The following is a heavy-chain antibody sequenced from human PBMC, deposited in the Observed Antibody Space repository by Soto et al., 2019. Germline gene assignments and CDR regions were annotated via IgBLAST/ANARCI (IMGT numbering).Heavy chain of an antibody. D-gene: IGHD2-21*01. Sequence: QVQLVQSGAEVKKPGASVKVSCKACGYTFTSYGGSWVRQAPGQGLEWMGWISAYNDNTNSAQRFQGRVTMTTDTSTSTAYMELRSLRSDDTAVYYCARSSGGLGWFDPWGQGTLVTVSS. CDR2: ISAYNDNT. CDR1: GYTFTSYG. J-gene: IGHJ5*02. V-gene: IGHV1-18*01. CDR3: ARSSGGLGWFDP.